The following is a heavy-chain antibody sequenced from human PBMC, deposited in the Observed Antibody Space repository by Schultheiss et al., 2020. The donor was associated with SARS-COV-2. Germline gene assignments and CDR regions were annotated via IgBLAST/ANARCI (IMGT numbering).Heavy chain of an antibody. D-gene: IGHD1-14*01. CDR3: ASTRTGSGRPGYYYYYYGMDV. J-gene: IGHJ6*02. V-gene: IGHV4-30-4*01. CDR2: IYYSGST. CDR1: GGSISSGDYY. Sequence: SETLSLTCTVSGGSISSGDYYWSWIRQPPGKGLEWIGYIYYSGSTYYNPSLKSRVTISVDKSKNQFSLKLSSVTAADTAVYYCASTRTGSGRPGYYYYYYGMDVWGQGTTVTVAS.